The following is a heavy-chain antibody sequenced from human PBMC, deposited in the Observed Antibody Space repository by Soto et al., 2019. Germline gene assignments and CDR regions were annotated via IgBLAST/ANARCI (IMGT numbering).Heavy chain of an antibody. CDR2: IYYSGSN. J-gene: IGHJ4*02. V-gene: IGHV4-59*01. CDR1: GGSISSYY. Sequence: QVQLQESGPGLVKPSETLSLTCTVSGGSISSYYWSWIRQPPGKGLEWIGYIYYSGSNNYNPSLTSRVPISVDTSKNQFSLKLSSVTAADTAVYYCARVSGYSSSWYEGGIYYFDYWGQGTLVTVSS. CDR3: ARVSGYSSSWYEGGIYYFDY. D-gene: IGHD6-13*01.